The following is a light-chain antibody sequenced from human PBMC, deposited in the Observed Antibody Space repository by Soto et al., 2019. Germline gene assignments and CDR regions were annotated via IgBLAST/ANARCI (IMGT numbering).Light chain of an antibody. CDR2: DVS. CDR1: SSDVGGYNY. V-gene: IGLV2-14*01. J-gene: IGLJ1*01. Sequence: QSVLTQPASVSGSPGQSITISCTGTSSDVGGYNYVSWYQQHPGKAPKLMIYDVSNRPSGVSNRFSGSKPGNTASLTISGLQAEDEADYYCSSYTSSSTPIYVFGTGTRSPS. CDR3: SSYTSSSTPIYV.